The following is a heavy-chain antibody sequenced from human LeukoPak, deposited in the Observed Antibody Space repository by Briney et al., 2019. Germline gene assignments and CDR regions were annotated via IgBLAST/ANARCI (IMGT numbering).Heavy chain of an antibody. CDR2: INHSGST. Sequence: SETLSLTCAVYGGSFSGYYWSWIRQPPGKGLEWIGEINHSGSTNYNPSLKSRVTISVDTSKNQFSLKLSSVTAADTAVYYCARGHNYYGSGSYYTYYWGQGTLVTVSS. J-gene: IGHJ4*02. V-gene: IGHV4-34*01. CDR1: GGSFSGYY. D-gene: IGHD3-10*01. CDR3: ARGHNYYGSGSYYTYY.